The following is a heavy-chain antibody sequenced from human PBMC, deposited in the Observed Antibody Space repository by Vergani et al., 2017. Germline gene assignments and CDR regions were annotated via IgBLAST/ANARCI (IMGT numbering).Heavy chain of an antibody. CDR1: GGSMSGYY. CDR3: ARHLNGASGSYRDFDS. D-gene: IGHD3-10*01. CDR2: MYHSGST. Sequence: QVRLQESGPGLVKPSETLSLTCSVSGGSMSGYYWSWIRQPPGKELEWIGYMYHSGSTNYNPSLETRVTISVDTSRNQFSLKLTSVTAADTAVYYCARHLNGASGSYRDFDSWGQGTLVTVSS. V-gene: IGHV4-59*08. J-gene: IGHJ4*02.